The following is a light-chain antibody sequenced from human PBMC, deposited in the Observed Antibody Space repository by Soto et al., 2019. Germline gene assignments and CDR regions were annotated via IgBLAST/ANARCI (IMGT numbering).Light chain of an antibody. Sequence: QPASVSGSPGQSITISCTGTSSDVGGYNYVSWYQQHPGKAPKLMIYEVSNRPSGVSNRFSGSKSGNTASLTISGLQAEDEADYYCGSYASNIYVFGTGTKVTVL. CDR2: EVS. CDR3: GSYASNIYV. J-gene: IGLJ1*01. V-gene: IGLV2-14*01. CDR1: SSDVGGYNY.